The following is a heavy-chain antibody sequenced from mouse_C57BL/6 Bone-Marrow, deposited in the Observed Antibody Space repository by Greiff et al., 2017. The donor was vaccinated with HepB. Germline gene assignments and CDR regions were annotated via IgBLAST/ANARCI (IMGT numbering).Heavy chain of an antibody. CDR2: ISSGGSYT. V-gene: IGHV5-6*01. Sequence: EVQGVESGGDLVKPGGSLKLSCAASGFTFSSYGMSWVRQTPDKRLEWVATISSGGSYTYYPDSVKGRCTISRDNAKNTLYLQMSSLKSEDTAMYYCARPYDYSFAYWGQGTLVTVSA. CDR1: GFTFSSYG. D-gene: IGHD2-4*01. J-gene: IGHJ3*01. CDR3: ARPYDYSFAY.